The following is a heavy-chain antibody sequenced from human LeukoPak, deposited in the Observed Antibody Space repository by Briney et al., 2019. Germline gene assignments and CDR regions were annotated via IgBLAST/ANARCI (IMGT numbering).Heavy chain of an antibody. J-gene: IGHJ3*02. CDR2: IYYSGNT. D-gene: IGHD6-19*01. Sequence: PSETLSLTCTVSGGSIRSYYWSWIRQPPGKGLEWIGYIYYSGNTNHNPSLKSRVTMSADTPENQFSLKLSSVTAADTAVYYCARQGVSGGWTSDAFDIWGQGTMVTVAS. CDR1: GGSIRSYY. CDR3: ARQGVSGGWTSDAFDI. V-gene: IGHV4-59*08.